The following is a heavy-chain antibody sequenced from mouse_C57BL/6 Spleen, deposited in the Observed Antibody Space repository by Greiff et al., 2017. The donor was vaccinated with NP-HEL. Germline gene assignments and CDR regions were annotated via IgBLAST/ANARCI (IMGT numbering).Heavy chain of an antibody. Sequence: QVQLQQSGAELVMPGSSVKLSCKASGYTFTSYWMHWVKQRPIQGLEWIGNIDPSDSETHYNQKFKDKATLTVDKSSSTAYMQLSSLTSEDSAVYYCARNPFTTVVDWYFDVWGTGTTVTVSS. CDR3: ARNPFTTVVDWYFDV. CDR1: GYTFTSYW. V-gene: IGHV1-52*01. J-gene: IGHJ1*03. CDR2: IDPSDSET. D-gene: IGHD1-1*01.